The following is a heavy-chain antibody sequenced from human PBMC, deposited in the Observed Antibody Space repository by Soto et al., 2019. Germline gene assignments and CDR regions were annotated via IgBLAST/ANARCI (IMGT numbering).Heavy chain of an antibody. CDR1: GDSFTLYW. J-gene: IGHJ4*02. Sequence: GDSLKVYCRGAGDSFTLYWIGWVRQIHGKGLEWMGIIYPGDSDTRYSPSFQGQVTISADKSIRTAYLQWSRLKASDPAMYYRARQFSGSDVWLDYWGQGTLVTVSS. CDR3: ARQFSGSDVWLDY. V-gene: IGHV5-51*01. D-gene: IGHD1-26*01. CDR2: IYPGDSDT.